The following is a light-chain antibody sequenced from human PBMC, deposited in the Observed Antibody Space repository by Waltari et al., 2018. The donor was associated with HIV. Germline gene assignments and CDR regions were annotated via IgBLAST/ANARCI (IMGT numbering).Light chain of an antibody. J-gene: IGLJ1*01. Sequence: QSVLTQPPSVSGAPGQRVTISCTGGTSNIGAGYDVHWYQQLPGAAPKLRIYGNNKRPSGVPDRFSGSMSGTAASLVITGLQAEDEADYYCQSYDSSLSGSNVFGTGTKVTVL. CDR2: GNN. CDR1: TSNIGAGYD. CDR3: QSYDSSLSGSNV. V-gene: IGLV1-40*01.